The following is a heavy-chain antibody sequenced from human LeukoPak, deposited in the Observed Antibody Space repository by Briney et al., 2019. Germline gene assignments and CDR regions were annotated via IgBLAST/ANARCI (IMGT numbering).Heavy chain of an antibody. CDR1: GFTFSTYS. J-gene: IGHJ4*02. D-gene: IGHD3-22*01. CDR3: ARDRGTMIGAWGHFGY. CDR2: IYSGGST. Sequence: GGSLRLSCAASGFTFSTYSMNWARQAPGRGLEWVSVIYSGGSTYYADSVKGRFAISRDNSKNTLYLQMNSLRAEDTAVYYCARDRGTMIGAWGHFGYWGQGTLVTVSS. V-gene: IGHV3-53*01.